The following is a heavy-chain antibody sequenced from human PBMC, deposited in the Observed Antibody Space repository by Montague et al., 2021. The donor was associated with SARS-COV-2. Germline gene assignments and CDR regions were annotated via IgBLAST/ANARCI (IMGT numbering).Heavy chain of an antibody. CDR3: ARWISRLRGVDE. CDR2: ITRRGST. J-gene: IGHJ4*02. CDR1: GGSFSGYY. D-gene: IGHD3-10*01. Sequence: SETLSLTCAVYGGSFSGYYWTWIRQAPGKGLEWIGEITRRGSTTYNPSLESRVTISVDTSKKQFSLKLRSVTAADTAVYYCARWISRLRGVDEWGQGTLVTVSS. V-gene: IGHV4-34*01.